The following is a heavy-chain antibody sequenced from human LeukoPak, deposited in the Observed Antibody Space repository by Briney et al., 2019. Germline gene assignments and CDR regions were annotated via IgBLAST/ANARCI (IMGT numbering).Heavy chain of an antibody. J-gene: IGHJ4*02. CDR1: GFTFSSYE. V-gene: IGHV3-48*03. CDR2: ISSSGSTI. Sequence: GGSLRLSCAASGFTFSSYEMNWVRQAPGKGLEWVSYISSSGSTIYYADSVKGRFTISRDNAKNSLYLQMNSLRAEDTAVYYCAREGGGYSYDLDCWGQGTLVTVSS. CDR3: AREGGGYSYDLDC. D-gene: IGHD5-18*01.